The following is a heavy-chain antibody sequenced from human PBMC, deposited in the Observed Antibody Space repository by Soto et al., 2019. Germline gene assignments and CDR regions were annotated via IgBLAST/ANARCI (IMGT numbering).Heavy chain of an antibody. CDR3: AKSPRRYSYGLNYYYYYYMDV. CDR2: ISGSGGST. D-gene: IGHD5-18*01. V-gene: IGHV3-23*01. Sequence: GGSLRLSCAASGFTFSSYAMSWVRQAPGKGLEWVSAISGSGGSTYYADSVKGRFTISRDNSKNTLYLQMNSLRAEDTAVYYCAKSPRRYSYGLNYYYYYYMDVWGKGTTVTVSS. CDR1: GFTFSSYA. J-gene: IGHJ6*03.